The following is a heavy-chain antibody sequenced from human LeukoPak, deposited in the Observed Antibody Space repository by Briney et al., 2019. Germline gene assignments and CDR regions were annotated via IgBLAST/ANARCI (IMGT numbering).Heavy chain of an antibody. D-gene: IGHD5-18*01. J-gene: IGHJ4*02. V-gene: IGHV4-30-4*01. CDR2: IYYSGST. CDR3: ARVDTAMVPPDH. Sequence: SETLSLTCTVSGGSISSGDYYWSWIRQPPGKGLEWIGYIYYSGSTYYNPSLKSRVTISVDTSKNQFSLKLSSVTAADTAVYYCARVDTAMVPPDHWGQGTLVTVSS. CDR1: GGSISSGDYY.